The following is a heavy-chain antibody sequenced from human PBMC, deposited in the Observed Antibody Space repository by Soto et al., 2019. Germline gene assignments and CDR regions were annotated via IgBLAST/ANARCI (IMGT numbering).Heavy chain of an antibody. CDR1: GFTFSSYG. CDR3: ATESDDFYYYYYMDV. Sequence: QVQLVESGGGVVQPGRSLRLSCAASGFTFSSYGMHWVRQAPGKGLEWVAVISYDGSNKYYADSVKGRFTISRDNSKNTLYLQMNSLRAEDTAVYYCATESDDFYYYYYMDVWGKGTTVTVSS. D-gene: IGHD2-21*02. V-gene: IGHV3-30*03. J-gene: IGHJ6*03. CDR2: ISYDGSNK.